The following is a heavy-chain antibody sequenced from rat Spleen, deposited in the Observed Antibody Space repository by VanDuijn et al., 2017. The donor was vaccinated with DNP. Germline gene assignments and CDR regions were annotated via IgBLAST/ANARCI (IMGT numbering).Heavy chain of an antibody. D-gene: IGHD1-3*01. CDR2: ITSSGGST. CDR3: ARDYGSYPYYFDY. CDR1: GFTFNNYW. Sequence: EVQLVESGGDLVQPGRSLKLSCVASGFTFNNYWMTWIRQVPGKGLEWIASITSSGGSTYYQDSMKGRFIISRDNAKNTLYLQVSSLRSEDTATYYCARDYGSYPYYFDYWGQGVMVTISP. V-gene: IGHV5-31*01. J-gene: IGHJ2*01.